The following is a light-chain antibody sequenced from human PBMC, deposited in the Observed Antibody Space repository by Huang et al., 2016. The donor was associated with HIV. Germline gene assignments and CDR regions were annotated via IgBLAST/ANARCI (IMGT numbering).Light chain of an antibody. Sequence: DIRMTQSPSSLSAFVGDRITITCRASQGIGNYLAWYQQKPGKGPKLLMFAASTLQSGVPSRFSGSGSATDFARTISSLQPEDAATYYCQKYNTAPWTFGQGTKVEIK. CDR1: QGIGNY. CDR2: AAS. V-gene: IGKV1-27*01. CDR3: QKYNTAPWT. J-gene: IGKJ1*01.